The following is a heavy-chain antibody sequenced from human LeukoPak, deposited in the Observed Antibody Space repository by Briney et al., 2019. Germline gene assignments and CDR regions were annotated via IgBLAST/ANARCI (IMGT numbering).Heavy chain of an antibody. V-gene: IGHV1-69*04. D-gene: IGHD3-9*01. CDR2: IIPILGIA. J-gene: IGHJ6*02. CDR3: ARXPGXLVIMDYYGMDV. Sequence: SVKVSCKASGGTFSSYAISWVRQAPGQGLEWMGRIIPILGIANYAQKFQGRVTITADKSTSTAYMELSSLRSEDTAVYYCARXPGXLVIMDYYGMDVWGQGTTVTVSS. CDR1: GGTFSSYA.